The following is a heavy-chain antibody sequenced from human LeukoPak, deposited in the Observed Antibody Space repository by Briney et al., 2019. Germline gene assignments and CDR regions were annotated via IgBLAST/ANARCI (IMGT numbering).Heavy chain of an antibody. CDR1: GYTFTGYG. CDR3: ARDRYYDSSGYYYEGAFDI. D-gene: IGHD3-22*01. Sequence: ASVKVSCKASGYTFTGYGISWVRQAPGQGLEWMGWISAYNGNTNYAQKLQGRVTMTTDTSTSTAYMELRSLRSDDTAVYYCARDRYYDSSGYYYEGAFDIWGQGTMVTVSS. CDR2: ISAYNGNT. V-gene: IGHV1-18*01. J-gene: IGHJ3*02.